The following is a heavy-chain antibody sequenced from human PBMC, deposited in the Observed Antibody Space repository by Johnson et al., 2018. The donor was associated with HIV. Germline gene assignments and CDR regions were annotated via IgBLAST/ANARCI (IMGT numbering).Heavy chain of an antibody. J-gene: IGHJ3*02. D-gene: IGHD6-6*01. Sequence: VQLVESGGGVVQPGRSLRLSCAASGFTFSSYAMHWVRQAPGKGLEWVAVISYDGSNKYYADSVKGRFTISRDNSKNTLYLQMNSLRAEDTAGYYCASGPTPGVAARGALGGACDIGGQGTMVTVSS. CDR2: ISYDGSNK. V-gene: IGHV3-30*04. CDR1: GFTFSSYA. CDR3: ASGPTPGVAARGALGGACDI.